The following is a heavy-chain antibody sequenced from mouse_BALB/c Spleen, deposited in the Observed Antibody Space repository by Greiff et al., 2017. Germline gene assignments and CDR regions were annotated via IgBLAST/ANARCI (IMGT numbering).Heavy chain of an antibody. D-gene: IGHD2-14*01. CDR3: ARGYRYDLAY. Sequence: EVQLVESGGGLVQPGGSRKLSCAASGFTFSSFGMHWVRQAPEKGLEWVAYISSGSSTIYYADTVKGRFTISRDNPKNTLFLQMTSLRSEDTAMYYYARGYRYDLAYWGQGTLVTVSA. J-gene: IGHJ3*01. V-gene: IGHV5-17*02. CDR1: GFTFSSFG. CDR2: ISSGSSTI.